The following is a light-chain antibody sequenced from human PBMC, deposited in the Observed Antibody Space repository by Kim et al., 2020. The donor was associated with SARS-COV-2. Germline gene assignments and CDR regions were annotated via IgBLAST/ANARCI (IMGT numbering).Light chain of an antibody. V-gene: IGLV2-8*01. CDR2: EVS. CDR1: SSDVGGYNY. Sequence: GQYVTLTCTGTSSDVGGYNYVSWYQQHPGKAPKLMIYEVSKRPSGVPDRFSGSKSGNTASLTVSGLQAEDEADYYCSSYAGSNNLVFGGGTQLTVL. J-gene: IGLJ2*01. CDR3: SSYAGSNNLV.